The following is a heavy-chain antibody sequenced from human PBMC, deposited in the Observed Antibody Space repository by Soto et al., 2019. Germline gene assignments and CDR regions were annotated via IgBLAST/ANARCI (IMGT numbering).Heavy chain of an antibody. D-gene: IGHD1-26*01. Sequence: KLVESVGGLVQPGRSLRLSCTASGFNVKDYAMHWVRPIPGKGLEWVSGIYWNSNRIDYAYSVKGRFTISRDNAKNSLSLQMNSLRAEDTALSYCATELSPVGLDSWGQGTLVTVAS. CDR3: ATELSPVGLDS. J-gene: IGHJ4*02. V-gene: IGHV3-9*01. CDR1: GFNVKDYA. CDR2: IYWNSNRI.